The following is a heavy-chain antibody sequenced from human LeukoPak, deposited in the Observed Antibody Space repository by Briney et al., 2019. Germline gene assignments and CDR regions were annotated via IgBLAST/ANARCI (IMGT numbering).Heavy chain of an antibody. CDR3: AKDCGGVCYHHAFDV. D-gene: IGHD2-21*02. CDR2: VRYDGTNT. CDR1: GFTFSRYG. V-gene: IGHV3-30*02. J-gene: IGHJ3*01. Sequence: PGGSLRLSCAASGFTFSRYGMHWVRQAPGKGLDWVAFVRYDGTNTYYADSVKGRFTISRDNSKSTLYLQMNSLRAEDTAVYYCAKDCGGVCYHHAFDVWGQGTMVTVSS.